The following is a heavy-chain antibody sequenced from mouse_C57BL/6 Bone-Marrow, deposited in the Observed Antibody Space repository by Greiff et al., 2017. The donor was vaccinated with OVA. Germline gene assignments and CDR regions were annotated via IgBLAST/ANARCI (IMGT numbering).Heavy chain of an antibody. CDR2: ISSGSSTI. D-gene: IGHD4-1*01. Sequence: DVMLVESGGGLVKPGGSLKLSCAASGFTFSDYGMHWVRQAPEKGLEWVAYISSGSSTIYYADTVKGRFTISRDNAKNTLFRQMTSLRSEDTAMYYCARRTGTDYFDYWGQGTTLTVSS. CDR1: GFTFSDYG. V-gene: IGHV5-17*01. CDR3: ARRTGTDYFDY. J-gene: IGHJ2*01.